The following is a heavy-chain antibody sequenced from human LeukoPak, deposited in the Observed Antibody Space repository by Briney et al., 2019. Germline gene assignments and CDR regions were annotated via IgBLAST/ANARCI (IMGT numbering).Heavy chain of an antibody. V-gene: IGHV4-4*02. CDR3: AREGGPYRPLDY. J-gene: IGHJ4*02. CDR2: VNLQGST. CDR1: GGSITTTNY. Sequence: SGTLSLTCGVSGGSITTTNYWTWVRQPPGKGLEWIGEVNLQGSTNYNPSLMGRVAISVDTSENHISLQLTSVTAADTAVYYCAREGGPYRPLDYSGQGTLVTVSS.